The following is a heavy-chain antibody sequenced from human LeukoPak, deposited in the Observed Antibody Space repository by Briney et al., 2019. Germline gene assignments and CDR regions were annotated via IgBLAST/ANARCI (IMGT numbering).Heavy chain of an antibody. CDR1: GGSLSGYY. V-gene: IGHV4-34*01. CDR3: ARDSSSWNNFDH. J-gene: IGHJ4*02. Sequence: SETLSLTCAVSGGSLSGYYWSWIRKPPGKGLEWIGEITHSGSTNYNPSLKSRVTISVDTSKNQVSLRLSSVTAADTAVYYCARDSSSWNNFDHWGQGTLVTVSS. D-gene: IGHD6-13*01. CDR2: ITHSGST.